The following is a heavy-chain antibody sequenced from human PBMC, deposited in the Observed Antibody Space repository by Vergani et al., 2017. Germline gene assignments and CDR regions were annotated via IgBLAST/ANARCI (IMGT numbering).Heavy chain of an antibody. J-gene: IGHJ4*02. CDR3: TKRGDYGDYSGS. Sequence: QVQLVESGGGVVQPGGSLRLSCATSGFTFRTNGFHWVRQALGKGLEWVAFLRSEGNEYYVDSVKGRFTISRDNSKNTLYLQMSSLRTEDTAVYYCTKRGDYGDYSGSWGQGTLVTVSS. V-gene: IGHV3-30*02. D-gene: IGHD3-16*01. CDR2: LRSEGNE. CDR1: GFTFRTNG.